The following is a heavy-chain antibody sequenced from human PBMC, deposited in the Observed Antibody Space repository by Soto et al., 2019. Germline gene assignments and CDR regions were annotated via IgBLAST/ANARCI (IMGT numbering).Heavy chain of an antibody. J-gene: IGHJ6*02. Sequence: SVKVSRKASGGTFSSYAISWVRQAPGQGLEWMGGIIPIFGTANYAQKFQGRVTITADESTSTAYMELSSLGSEDTAVYYCARGLXVVVPAANYYYYYGMDVWGQGTTVTVSS. CDR3: ARGLXVVVPAANYYYYYGMDV. V-gene: IGHV1-69*13. CDR1: GGTFSSYA. CDR2: IIPIFGTA. D-gene: IGHD2-2*01.